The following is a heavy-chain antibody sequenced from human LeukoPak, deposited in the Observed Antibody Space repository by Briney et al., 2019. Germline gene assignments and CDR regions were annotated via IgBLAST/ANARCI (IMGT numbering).Heavy chain of an antibody. CDR1: GYIFTSYW. Sequence: GASLKISCKGSGYIFTSYWIGWVRQLPGKGLEWMGIIYPGDSDTRYSPSFQGQVTISADKSISTAYLQWSSLKASDTAMYYCARGREQLVADYWGQGTLVTVSS. V-gene: IGHV5-51*01. J-gene: IGHJ4*02. CDR2: IYPGDSDT. D-gene: IGHD6-6*01. CDR3: ARGREQLVADY.